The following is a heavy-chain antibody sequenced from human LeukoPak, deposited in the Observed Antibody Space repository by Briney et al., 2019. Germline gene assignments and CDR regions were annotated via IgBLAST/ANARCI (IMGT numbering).Heavy chain of an antibody. Sequence: GGSLRLSCAASGVMFPSYWMTWVRQAPGKGLEWVANIKQDGSEKYYVDSVKGRSTISRDNAKNSVYLQMNSLRAEDTAVYYCARRHHFGFLDSWGQGTLVTVSS. CDR1: GVMFPSYW. V-gene: IGHV3-7*04. J-gene: IGHJ4*02. CDR2: IKQDGSEK. CDR3: ARRHHFGFLDS. D-gene: IGHD3-10*01.